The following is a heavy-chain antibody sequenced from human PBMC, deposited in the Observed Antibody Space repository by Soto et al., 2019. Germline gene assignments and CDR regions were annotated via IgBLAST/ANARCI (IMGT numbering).Heavy chain of an antibody. CDR2: ISGSGGST. CDR1: GFTFSSYV. Sequence: EVQLLESGGGLVQPGGSLRLSCATSGFTFSSYVMSWVRQAPGRGLEWVSTISGSGGSTHYADSVKGRFTVSRDNSKNTLLLQINSLRAEDTAIYYCAQAGEDYGDYVDYYFGMDVWGQGTTVTVYS. J-gene: IGHJ6*02. D-gene: IGHD4-17*01. CDR3: AQAGEDYGDYVDYYFGMDV. V-gene: IGHV3-23*01.